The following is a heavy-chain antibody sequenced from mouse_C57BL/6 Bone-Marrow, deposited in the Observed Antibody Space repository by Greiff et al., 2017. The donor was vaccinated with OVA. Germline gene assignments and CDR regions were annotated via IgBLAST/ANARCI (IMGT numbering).Heavy chain of an antibody. CDR1: GFTFSDYG. Sequence: EVMLVESGGGLVQPGGSLKLSCAASGFTFSDYGMAWVRQAPRKGPEWVAFISNLAYSIYYADTVTGRFTISRENAKNTLYLEMSSLSSEDTAMYYCARRYGSRDYYAMDYWGQGTSVTVSS. CDR3: ARRYGSRDYYAMDY. CDR2: ISNLAYSI. J-gene: IGHJ4*01. V-gene: IGHV5-15*01. D-gene: IGHD1-1*01.